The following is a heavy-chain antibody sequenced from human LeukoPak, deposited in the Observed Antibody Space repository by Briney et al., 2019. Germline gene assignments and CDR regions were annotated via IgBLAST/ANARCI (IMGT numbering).Heavy chain of an antibody. CDR2: ISGSGGST. D-gene: IGHD5-24*01. J-gene: IGHJ4*02. CDR1: GFTLSSYA. V-gene: IGHV3-23*01. CDR3: AKSRDGYNFDY. Sequence: AGGSLRLSCAASGFTLSSYAMSWVRQAPGKGVEWVSAISGSGGSTYYADSVKGRFTISRDNSKNTLYLQMNSLRAEDTAVYYCAKSRDGYNFDYWGQGTLVTVSS.